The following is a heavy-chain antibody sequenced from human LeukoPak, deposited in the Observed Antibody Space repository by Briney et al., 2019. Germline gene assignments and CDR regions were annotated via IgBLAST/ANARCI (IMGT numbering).Heavy chain of an antibody. CDR2: ISYDGSNK. CDR3: AREKGAMVRGHIRRCFDY. J-gene: IGHJ4*02. Sequence: GGSLRLSCAASGFTFSSYAMHWVRQAPGKGLEWVAVISYDGSNKYYADSVKGRFTISRDNSKNTLYLQMNSLRAEDTAVYYCAREKGAMVRGHIRRCFDYWGQGTLVTVSS. CDR1: GFTFSSYA. D-gene: IGHD3-10*01. V-gene: IGHV3-30-3*01.